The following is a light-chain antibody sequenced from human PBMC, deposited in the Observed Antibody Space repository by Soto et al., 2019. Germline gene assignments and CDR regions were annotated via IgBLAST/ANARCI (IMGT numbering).Light chain of an antibody. Sequence: EIVLTQSPGTLSLSPGERATLSCRASQSVSSSYLAWYQQKPGQAPRLLIYGASSRATGIPDRFSGSGSGTDFTLTISRLEPEDFAVYYCQDFASPQWTFGQGTKVDIK. J-gene: IGKJ1*01. V-gene: IGKV3-20*01. CDR3: QDFASPQWT. CDR2: GAS. CDR1: QSVSSSY.